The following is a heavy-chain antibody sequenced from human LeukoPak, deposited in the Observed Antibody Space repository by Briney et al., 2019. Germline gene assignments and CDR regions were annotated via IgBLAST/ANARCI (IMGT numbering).Heavy chain of an antibody. CDR1: GFTFSSYS. J-gene: IGHJ4*02. CDR2: ISSSSSYI. V-gene: IGHV3-21*01. D-gene: IGHD3-3*01. Sequence: GGSLRLSCAASGFTFSSYSMNWVRQAPGKGLEWVSSISSSSSYIYYADSVKGRFTISRDNAKNSLYLQMNSLRAEDTAVYYCARDRFRAGKIDYWGQGTLVTVSS. CDR3: ARDRFRAGKIDY.